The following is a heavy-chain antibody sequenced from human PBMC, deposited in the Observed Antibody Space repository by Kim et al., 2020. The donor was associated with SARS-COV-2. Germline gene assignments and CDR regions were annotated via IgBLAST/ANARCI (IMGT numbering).Heavy chain of an antibody. Sequence: SVKVSCKASGGTFSSYAISWVRQAPGQGLEWMGRIIPILGIANYAQKFQGRVTITADKSTSTAYMELSSLRSEDTAVYYCASSYCGGDCNNAFDIWGQGTMVTVSS. J-gene: IGHJ3*02. CDR1: GGTFSSYA. CDR3: ASSYCGGDCNNAFDI. CDR2: IIPILGIA. V-gene: IGHV1-69*04. D-gene: IGHD2-21*02.